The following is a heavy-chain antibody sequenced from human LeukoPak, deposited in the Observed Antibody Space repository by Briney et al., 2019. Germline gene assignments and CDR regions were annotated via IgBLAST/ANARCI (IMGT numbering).Heavy chain of an antibody. CDR3: ARQRSGYYYDAFDI. CDR2: IYYSGST. J-gene: IGHJ3*02. CDR1: GGSISSSSYY. V-gene: IGHV4-39*01. Sequence: SETLSLTCTVSGGSISSSSYYWGWIRQPPGKGLEWIGSIYYSGSTYYNPSLKSRVTISVDTSKNQFSLKLSSVTAADTAVYYCARQRSGYYYDAFDIWGQGTMVTVSS. D-gene: IGHD3-22*01.